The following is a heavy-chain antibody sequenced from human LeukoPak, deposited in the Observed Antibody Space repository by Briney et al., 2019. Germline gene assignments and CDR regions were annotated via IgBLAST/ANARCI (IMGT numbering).Heavy chain of an antibody. J-gene: IGHJ6*02. CDR1: GFTFSSYW. CDR2: INSDGSGT. Sequence: GGSLRLSCAASGFTFSSYWMHWVRQPPGKGLVWVSRINSDGSGTSYADSVKGRFTISRDNSKNTLYLQMNSLRAEDTAVYYCAKQRYGMDVWGQGTTVTVSS. V-gene: IGHV3-74*01. D-gene: IGHD5-24*01. CDR3: AKQRYGMDV.